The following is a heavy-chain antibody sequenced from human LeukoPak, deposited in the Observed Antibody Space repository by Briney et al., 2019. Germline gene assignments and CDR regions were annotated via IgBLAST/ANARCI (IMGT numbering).Heavy chain of an antibody. Sequence: PSETLSLTCTVSGGSISSYYWSWIRQPAGKGLEWIGRIYTSGSTNYNPSLKSRVTISVDKSKNQFSLKLSSVTAADTAVYYCARDQAYCGGDCYFDFWGQGTLVTVSS. V-gene: IGHV4-4*07. J-gene: IGHJ4*02. CDR3: ARDQAYCGGDCYFDF. CDR1: GGSISSYY. D-gene: IGHD2-21*02. CDR2: IYTSGST.